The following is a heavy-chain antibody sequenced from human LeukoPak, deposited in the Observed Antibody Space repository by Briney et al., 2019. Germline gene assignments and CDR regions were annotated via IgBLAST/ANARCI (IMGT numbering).Heavy chain of an antibody. Sequence: GGSLRLSCTASGFTFNHYGMHWVRHAPGRGREWVAGIWYDGTNKYYADSVKDRLIISRDKSRNTVYLQMNSLRVEDTAMYSCARDPAGNRGNFDYWGQGNLVTVSS. CDR1: GFTFNHYG. CDR3: ARDPAGNRGNFDY. D-gene: IGHD6-13*01. V-gene: IGHV3-33*01. CDR2: IWYDGTNK. J-gene: IGHJ4*02.